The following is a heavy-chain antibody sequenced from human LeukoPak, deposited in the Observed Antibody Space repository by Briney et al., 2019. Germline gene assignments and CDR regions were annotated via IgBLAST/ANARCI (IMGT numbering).Heavy chain of an antibody. V-gene: IGHV1-2*02. CDR1: GYTFTGYY. Sequence: ASVKVSCKASGYTFTGYYMHWVRQAPGQGREWMGWINPNSGGTNYAQKFQGRVTMTRDTSISTAYMELSRLRSDDTAVYYCARDLPTQFTYDYVWGSYRYTAYWFDPWGQGTLVTVSS. D-gene: IGHD3-16*02. J-gene: IGHJ5*02. CDR3: ARDLPTQFTYDYVWGSYRYTAYWFDP. CDR2: INPNSGGT.